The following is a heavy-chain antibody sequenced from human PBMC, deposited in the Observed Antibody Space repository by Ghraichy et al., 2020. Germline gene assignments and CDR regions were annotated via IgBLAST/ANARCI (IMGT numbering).Heavy chain of an antibody. D-gene: IGHD3-22*01. J-gene: IGHJ3*02. V-gene: IGHV1-18*01. CDR1: GYTFTSYG. CDR2: ISAYNGNT. CDR3: ARADITMIVVVSHAFDI. Sequence: ASVKVSCKASGYTFTSYGISWVRQAPGQGLEWMGWISAYNGNTNYAQKLQGRVTMTTDTSTSTAYMELRSLRSDDTAVYYCARADITMIVVVSHAFDIWGQGTMVTVSS.